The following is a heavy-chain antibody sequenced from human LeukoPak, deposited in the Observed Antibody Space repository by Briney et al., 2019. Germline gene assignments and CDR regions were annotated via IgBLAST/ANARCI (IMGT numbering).Heavy chain of an antibody. D-gene: IGHD3-22*01. Sequence: SETLSLTCAVYGGSFSGYYWSWIRQPPGKGLEWIGEINHSGSTNYNPSLKSRVTISVDTSKNQFSLKLSSVTAADTAVYYCARDPPGLRYYDSSGYYNLDYWGQGTLVTVSS. J-gene: IGHJ4*02. CDR2: INHSGST. CDR3: ARDPPGLRYYDSSGYYNLDY. V-gene: IGHV4-34*01. CDR1: GGSFSGYY.